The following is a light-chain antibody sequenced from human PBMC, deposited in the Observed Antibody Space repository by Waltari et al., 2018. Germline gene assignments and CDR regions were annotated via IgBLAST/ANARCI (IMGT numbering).Light chain of an antibody. CDR3: QSTHNSGAYVV. CDR1: ALSNQS. V-gene: IGLV3-25*03. Sequence: YELTPPPSVSVSPGQTARIPCPADALSNQSVSWSQQTPGQAPILLIFKDTERSSGIPGRFSGSNSGTIVTLTISGVQAQDEADYYCQSTHNSGAYVVFGGGTKLTVL. CDR2: KDT. J-gene: IGLJ2*01.